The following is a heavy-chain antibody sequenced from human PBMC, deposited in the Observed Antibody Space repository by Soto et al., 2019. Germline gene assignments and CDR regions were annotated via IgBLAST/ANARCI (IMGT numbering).Heavy chain of an antibody. CDR3: ARGGRWLQGNDY. CDR1: GFTFSSYA. CDR2: ISYDGGDK. V-gene: IGHV3-30-3*01. Sequence: PGGSLRLSCAASGFTFSSYAMHWVRQAPGKGLEWVAVISYDGGDKYYADSVKGRFTISRDHSKNTLYLQMNSLRTEDTAVYYCARGGRWLQGNDYWGPGTLVTVSS. D-gene: IGHD3-16*01. J-gene: IGHJ4*02.